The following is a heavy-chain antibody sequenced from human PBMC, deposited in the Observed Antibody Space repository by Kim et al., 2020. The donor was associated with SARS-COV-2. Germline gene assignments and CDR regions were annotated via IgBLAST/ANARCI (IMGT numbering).Heavy chain of an antibody. CDR2: ISWNSGSI. Sequence: GGSLRLSCAASGFTFGDYAMHWVRQAPGKGLEWVSGISWNSGSIGYADSVKGRFTISRDNAKNSLYLQMNSLRAEDTALYYCAKDRGWQQLAPGAFDIWGQGTMVTVSS. CDR3: AKDRGWQQLAPGAFDI. CDR1: GFTFGDYA. J-gene: IGHJ3*02. D-gene: IGHD6-13*01. V-gene: IGHV3-9*01.